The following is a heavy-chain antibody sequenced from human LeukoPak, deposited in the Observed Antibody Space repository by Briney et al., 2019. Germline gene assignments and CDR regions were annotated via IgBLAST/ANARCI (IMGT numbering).Heavy chain of an antibody. Sequence: PSETLSLTCTVSGGSISSGDYYWSWIRQPPGKGLGWIGYIYYSGSTYYNPSLKSRVTISVDTSKNQFSLKLSSVTAADTAVYYCAREQAAVADFDYWGQGTLVTVSS. D-gene: IGHD6-19*01. J-gene: IGHJ4*02. CDR3: AREQAAVADFDY. CDR2: IYYSGST. CDR1: GGSISSGDYY. V-gene: IGHV4-30-4*08.